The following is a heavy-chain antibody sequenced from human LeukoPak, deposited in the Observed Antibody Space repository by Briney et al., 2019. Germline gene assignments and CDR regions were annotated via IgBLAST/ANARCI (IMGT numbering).Heavy chain of an antibody. D-gene: IGHD3-3*01. J-gene: IGHJ4*02. Sequence: GRSLRLSCAASGFTFDDYAMHWVRQAPGKGLERVSGISWNSGSIGYADSVKGRFTISRDNAKDSLYLQMNSLRAEDTAVYYCVRDFRFLEDYWGQGTLVTVSS. CDR3: VRDFRFLEDY. V-gene: IGHV3-9*01. CDR1: GFTFDDYA. CDR2: ISWNSGSI.